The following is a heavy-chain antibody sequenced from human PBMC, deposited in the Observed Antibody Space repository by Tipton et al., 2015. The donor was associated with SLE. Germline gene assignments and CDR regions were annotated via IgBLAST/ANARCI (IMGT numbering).Heavy chain of an antibody. Sequence: GSLRLSCAASGFTVSSNYMNWVRQGPGKGLEWLSIIYSGGSTYYTDSVRGRFTISRDNSKNALYLQMNSLRVEDTAVYYCARDLKGRVGIVDYWGQGTLVTVSS. CDR3: ARDLKGRVGIVDY. CDR2: IYSGGST. D-gene: IGHD2-21*01. V-gene: IGHV3-66*02. J-gene: IGHJ4*02. CDR1: GFTVSSNY.